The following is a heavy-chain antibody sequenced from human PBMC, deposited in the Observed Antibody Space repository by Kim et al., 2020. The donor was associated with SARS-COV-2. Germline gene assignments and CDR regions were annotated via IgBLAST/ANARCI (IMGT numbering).Heavy chain of an antibody. Sequence: SVKVSCKASGGTFSSYAISWVRQAPGQGLEWMGGIIPIFGTANYAQKFQGRVTITADESTSTAYMELSSLRSEDTAVYYCARDHYCSGGSCYSSVFDPWGQGTLVTVSS. J-gene: IGHJ5*02. CDR2: IIPIFGTA. V-gene: IGHV1-69*13. CDR3: ARDHYCSGGSCYSSVFDP. CDR1: GGTFSSYA. D-gene: IGHD2-15*01.